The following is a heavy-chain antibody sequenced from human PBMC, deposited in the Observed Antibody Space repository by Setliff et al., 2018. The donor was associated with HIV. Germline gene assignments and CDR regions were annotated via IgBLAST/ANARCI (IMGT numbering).Heavy chain of an antibody. D-gene: IGHD3-22*01. CDR2: INHSGST. J-gene: IGHJ4*02. Sequence: SETLSLTCAVYGGSFSGYYWSWIRQPPGKGLEWIGEINHSGSTNYNPSLKSRVTISVDTSKNQFSLKLSSVTAAYTAVFYCARLTTTYYYDSSAYYHPVWGQGTLVTVSS. CDR1: GGSFSGYY. CDR3: ARLTTTYYYDSSAYYHPV. V-gene: IGHV4-34*01.